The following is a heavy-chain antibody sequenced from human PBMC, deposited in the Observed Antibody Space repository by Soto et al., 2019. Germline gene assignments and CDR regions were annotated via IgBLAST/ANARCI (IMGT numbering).Heavy chain of an antibody. Sequence: PSETLSLTCAVYGGSFSGYYWSWIRQPPGKGLEWIGEINHSGSTNYNPSLKSRVTISVDTSKNQFSLKLSSVTAADTAVYYCARGIKGPYYGSGRYYYYGMDVWGQGTTVTVSS. D-gene: IGHD3-10*01. CDR3: ARGIKGPYYGSGRYYYYGMDV. V-gene: IGHV4-34*01. J-gene: IGHJ6*02. CDR1: GGSFSGYY. CDR2: INHSGST.